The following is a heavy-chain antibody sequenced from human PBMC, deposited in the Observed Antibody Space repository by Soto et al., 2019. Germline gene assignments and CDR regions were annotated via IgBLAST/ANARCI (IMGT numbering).Heavy chain of an antibody. CDR3: ARDLVRYYDILTGYSVDY. CDR1: GYTFTSYG. J-gene: IGHJ4*02. CDR2: ISAYNGNT. Sequence: ASVKVSCKASGYTFTSYGISWVRQAPGQGLEWMGWISAYNGNTNYAQKLQGRVTMTTDTSTSTAYIELRSLRSDDTAVYYCARDLVRYYDILTGYSVDYWGQGTLVTVSS. V-gene: IGHV1-18*01. D-gene: IGHD3-9*01.